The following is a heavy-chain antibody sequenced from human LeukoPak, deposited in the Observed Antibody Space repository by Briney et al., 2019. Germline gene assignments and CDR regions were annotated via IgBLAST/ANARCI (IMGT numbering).Heavy chain of an antibody. CDR3: AKAGPPTGTFFQH. D-gene: IGHD1-7*01. J-gene: IGHJ1*01. CDR2: FSWKSDSI. Sequence: GRSLRLSCAASGFNFDDSAMQWVRQAPGKALEWVSGFSWKSDSIAYADSVKGRFTISRDNAKKSLYLQMNSLRAEDTALYYCAKAGPPTGTFFQHWGQGTLVTVSS. V-gene: IGHV3-9*01. CDR1: GFNFDDSA.